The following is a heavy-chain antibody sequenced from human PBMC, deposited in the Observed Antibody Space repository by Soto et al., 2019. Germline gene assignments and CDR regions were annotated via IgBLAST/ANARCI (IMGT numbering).Heavy chain of an antibody. D-gene: IGHD3-16*02. CDR2: IYYSGST. Sequence: QLQLQESGPGLVKPSETLSLTCTVSGGSISSSSYYWGWIRQPPGKGLEWIGSIYYSGSTYYNPSLKSRVTISVDTSKNKFSLKLSSVTAADTAVYYCARRRIMITFGGVIARAFDYWGQGTLVTVSS. CDR1: GGSISSSSYY. CDR3: ARRRIMITFGGVIARAFDY. V-gene: IGHV4-39*01. J-gene: IGHJ4*02.